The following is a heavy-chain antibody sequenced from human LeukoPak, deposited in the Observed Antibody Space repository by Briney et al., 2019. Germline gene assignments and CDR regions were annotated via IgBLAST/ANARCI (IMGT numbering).Heavy chain of an antibody. CDR3: AKKGQYYYDSSRERYYYYSMDV. Sequence: GGSLRLSCAASGFTFSSYAMSWVRQAPGKGLEWVSAISGSGGSTYYADSVKGRFTISRDNSKNTLYLQMNSLRAEDTAVYYCAKKGQYYYDSSRERYYYYSMDVWGQGTTVTVSS. V-gene: IGHV3-23*01. J-gene: IGHJ6*02. CDR1: GFTFSSYA. CDR2: ISGSGGST. D-gene: IGHD3-22*01.